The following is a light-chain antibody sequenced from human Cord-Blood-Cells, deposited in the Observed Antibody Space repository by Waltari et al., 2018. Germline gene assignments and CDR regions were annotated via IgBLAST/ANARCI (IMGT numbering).Light chain of an antibody. V-gene: IGKV3-20*01. Sequence: EIVLTQSPGTLSLSPGERATLSCRASQSVSSSYLAWYQQKPGQAPRLLIYGASSRATGIPDRFSGSGSGTDFTLTISRPEPEDFAVYYCQQYGSSPLTFGGGPRWRSN. CDR1: QSVSSSY. CDR2: GAS. CDR3: QQYGSSPLT. J-gene: IGKJ4*01.